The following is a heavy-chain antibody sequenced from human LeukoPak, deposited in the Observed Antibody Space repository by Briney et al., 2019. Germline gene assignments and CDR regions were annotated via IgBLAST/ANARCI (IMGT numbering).Heavy chain of an antibody. J-gene: IGHJ4*02. V-gene: IGHV3-66*04. CDR3: ARPAASSYCSSTSCPLDY. CDR2: IYSGGST. CDR1: GFTVSSNY. D-gene: IGHD2-2*01. Sequence: GGSLRLSCAASGFTVSSNYMSWVRQAPGKGLEWVSVIYSGGSTYYADSVTGRFTISRDNSKNTLYLQMNSLRAEDTAVYYCARPAASSYCSSTSCPLDYWGQGTLVTVSS.